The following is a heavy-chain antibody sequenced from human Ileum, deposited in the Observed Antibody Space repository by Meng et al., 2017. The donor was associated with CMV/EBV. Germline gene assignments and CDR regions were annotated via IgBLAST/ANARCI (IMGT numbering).Heavy chain of an antibody. V-gene: IGHV3-23*03. J-gene: IGHJ5*02. CDR1: GFTFRCYA. D-gene: IGHD3-16*01. Sequence: LSCQASGFTFRCYAMSWVRQAPGKGLEWVSVIYSSGSSTYYADSVKGRFTISRDNSKNTLYLQMNSLRAEDTAVYYCAKVDVYWFDPWGQGTLVTVSS. CDR2: IYSSGSST. CDR3: AKVDVYWFDP.